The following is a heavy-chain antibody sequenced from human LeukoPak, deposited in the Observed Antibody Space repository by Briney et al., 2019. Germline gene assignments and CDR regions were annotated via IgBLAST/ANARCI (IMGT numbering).Heavy chain of an antibody. CDR3: ARDRCSSTSCYLLAPLGSSPDSFDI. CDR2: ISTYNDNT. J-gene: IGHJ3*02. V-gene: IGHV1-18*01. Sequence: ASVKVSCKASGYTFTSYGISWVRQAPGQGLEWVGWISTYNDNTKYAQKFQGRVAMTADTSTSTAYMELRSLRSDDTAVYYCARDRCSSTSCYLLAPLGSSPDSFDIWGQGTMVTVSS. D-gene: IGHD2-2*01. CDR1: GYTFTSYG.